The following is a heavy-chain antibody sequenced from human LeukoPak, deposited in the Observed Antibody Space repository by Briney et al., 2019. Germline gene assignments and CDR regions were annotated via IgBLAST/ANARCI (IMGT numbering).Heavy chain of an antibody. CDR3: ARQGPMVPGFDY. CDR2: ISSSSSYI. Sequence: PGGSLRLSCAASGFTFSSYSMNWVRQAPGKGLEWVSSISSSSSYIYYADSVKGRFTISRDNAKNSLYLQMNSLRAEDTAVYYCARQGPMVPGFDYWGQGTLVTVSS. CDR1: GFTFSSYS. D-gene: IGHD3-10*01. V-gene: IGHV3-21*01. J-gene: IGHJ4*02.